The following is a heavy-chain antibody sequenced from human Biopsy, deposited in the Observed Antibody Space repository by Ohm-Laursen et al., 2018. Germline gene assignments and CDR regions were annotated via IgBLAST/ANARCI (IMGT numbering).Heavy chain of an antibody. Sequence: AASVKVSCKASGYSLTSHDINWVRQAPGQGPEWMGWINPNNGNTGYAPQFQGRVSMTTDTSISTAYMELSGLTFEDTAVYYCARTPTISVGGTWSRYWFFDIWGRGTLITVSS. V-gene: IGHV1-8*01. CDR2: INPNNGNT. D-gene: IGHD6-19*01. CDR1: GYSLTSHD. CDR3: ARTPTISVGGTWSRYWFFDI. J-gene: IGHJ2*01.